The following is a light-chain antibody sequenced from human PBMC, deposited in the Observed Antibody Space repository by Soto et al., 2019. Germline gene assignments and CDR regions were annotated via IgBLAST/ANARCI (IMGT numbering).Light chain of an antibody. CDR2: AAS. CDR3: QQYYTYST. J-gene: IGKJ1*01. Sequence: AIRMTQSPSSLSASTGDRVTITCRASQGISSYLAWYQQKPGKAPKLLIYAASTLQSGVPSRFSGSGSGTDFTLTISSLQPDDFATYYCQQYYTYSTFGQGTKVDIK. V-gene: IGKV1-8*01. CDR1: QGISSY.